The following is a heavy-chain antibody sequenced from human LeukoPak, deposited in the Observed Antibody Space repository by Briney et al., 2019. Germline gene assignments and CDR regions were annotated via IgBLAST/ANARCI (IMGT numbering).Heavy chain of an antibody. CDR2: IYYSGST. V-gene: IGHV4-59*01. CDR3: ARDNISSGDY. CDR1: GGSISSYY. J-gene: IGHJ4*02. Sequence: PSETLSLTCTVSGGSISSYYWSWIRQPPGKGLEWIGYIYYSGSTNYNPSLKSRVTISVDTSKNQFSLKLSSVTAADTAVYYCARDNISSGDYWGQSTLVTVSS. D-gene: IGHD6-13*01.